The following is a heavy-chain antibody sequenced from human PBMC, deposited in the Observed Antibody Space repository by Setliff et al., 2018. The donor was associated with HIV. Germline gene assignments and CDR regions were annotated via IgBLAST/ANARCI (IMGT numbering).Heavy chain of an antibody. CDR1: GGSISGYY. J-gene: IGHJ3*02. Sequence: PSETLSLTCTVSGGSISGYYWNWIRQSPGKGLEWIGFIGYSGSSNYNPSLNSRVTISVDTSKNQFSLKLSSVSTADTAVYFCARGDIGVILGAFEIWGQGTMV. CDR2: IGYSGSS. V-gene: IGHV4-59*01. D-gene: IGHD2-21*01. CDR3: ARGDIGVILGAFEI.